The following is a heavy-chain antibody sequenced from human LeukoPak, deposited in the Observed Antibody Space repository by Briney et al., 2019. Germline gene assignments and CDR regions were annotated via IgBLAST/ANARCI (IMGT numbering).Heavy chain of an antibody. J-gene: IGHJ5*02. D-gene: IGHD7-27*01. CDR3: FDP. CDR1: GDSVSSNSAA. V-gene: IGHV6-1*01. CDR2: TYYRSKWYN. Sequence: SQTLSLTCAISGDSVSSNSAAWYWIRQSPSRGLEWLGRTYYRSKWYNDYAVSVRSRIAINPDTSKNQFSLQLNYCAGKGLGLHNWFDPWGQGTLVTVSS.